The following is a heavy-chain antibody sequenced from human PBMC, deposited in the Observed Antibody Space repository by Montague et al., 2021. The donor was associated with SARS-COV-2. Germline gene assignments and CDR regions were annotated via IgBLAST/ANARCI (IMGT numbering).Heavy chain of an antibody. CDR3: ARPVSTDTGRGFIDD. Sequence: SETLSLTCTVSGGSITTDAYHWGWIRQSPGKGLEWIGTISYRDVTYYNPSLKTRVNISVDTSRTHFSLTLRSVTAADTAVYSCARPVSTDTGRGFIDDWGQGTLVTVSS. CDR2: ISYRDVT. J-gene: IGHJ1*01. V-gene: IGHV4-39*02. CDR1: GGSITTDAYH. D-gene: IGHD1-1*01.